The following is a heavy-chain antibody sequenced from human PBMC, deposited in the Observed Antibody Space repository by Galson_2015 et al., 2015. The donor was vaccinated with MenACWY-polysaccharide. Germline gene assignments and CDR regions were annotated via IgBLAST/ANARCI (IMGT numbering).Heavy chain of an antibody. CDR2: MNPTSGNT. Sequence: SVKVSYKASEDKLTSFDINWVRQATGQGLEWMGWMNPTSGNTGYSQKFQGRVTMTSNSAITTAYMELSSLRSDDTAVYCSARIIARKYHLPALWGQGTLVPVPS. J-gene: IGHJ4*02. CDR1: EDKLTSFD. CDR3: ARIIARKYHLPAL. D-gene: IGHD2-21*01. V-gene: IGHV1-8*01.